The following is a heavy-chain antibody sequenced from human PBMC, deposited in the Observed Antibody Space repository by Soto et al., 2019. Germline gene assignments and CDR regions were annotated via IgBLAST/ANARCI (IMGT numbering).Heavy chain of an antibody. CDR3: ARQVVATISNVFDY. J-gene: IGHJ4*02. CDR2: IYYSGST. V-gene: IGHV4-59*08. Sequence: QVQLQESGPGLVKPSEPLSLTCTVSGGSISSYYWSWIRQPPGKGLEWIGYIYYSGSTNYNPSLKSRVTISVDTSKNQFSLKLSSVTAADTAVYYCARQVVATISNVFDYWGQGTLVTVSS. D-gene: IGHD5-12*01. CDR1: GGSISSYY.